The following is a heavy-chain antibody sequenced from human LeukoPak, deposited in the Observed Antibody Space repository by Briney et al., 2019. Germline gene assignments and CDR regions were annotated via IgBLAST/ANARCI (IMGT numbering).Heavy chain of an antibody. CDR1: GGSISTYY. V-gene: IGHV4-59*01. Sequence: SETLSLTCTVSGGSISTYYWSWIRQPPGKGLEWIGYIYYSGSTNYNPSLKSRVTISVDTSKNQFSLKLSSVTAADTAVYYCARDRGCYFGSGSYLGDWGQGTLVTVSS. D-gene: IGHD3-10*01. CDR3: ARDRGCYFGSGSYLGD. CDR2: IYYSGST. J-gene: IGHJ4*02.